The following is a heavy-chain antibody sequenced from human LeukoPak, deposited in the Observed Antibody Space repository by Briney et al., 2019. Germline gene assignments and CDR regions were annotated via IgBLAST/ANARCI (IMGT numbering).Heavy chain of an antibody. Sequence: SETLSLTCSVSGGSSSNYYWSWIRQPPGRGLEWIGYIYYSGSTNSNASLKSRVTIFVDPSKNQFSLRLSSVTATDTAVYFCVRLLGGYFAGNTFDIWGQGTVVSVSS. D-gene: IGHD3-9*01. CDR2: IYYSGST. CDR1: GGSSSNYY. CDR3: VRLLGGYFAGNTFDI. V-gene: IGHV4-59*08. J-gene: IGHJ3*02.